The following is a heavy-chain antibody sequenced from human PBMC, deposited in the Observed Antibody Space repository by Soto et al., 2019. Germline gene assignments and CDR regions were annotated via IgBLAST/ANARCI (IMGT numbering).Heavy chain of an antibody. Sequence: GESLKISCAASGFTFSSYGMHWVRQAPGKGLEWVAVISYDGSNKYYADSVKGRFTISRDNSKNTLYLQMNSLRAEDTAVYYCAKDRAAAGNYYYYCMDVWGQGTTVTVSS. D-gene: IGHD6-13*01. CDR2: ISYDGSNK. V-gene: IGHV3-30*18. J-gene: IGHJ6*02. CDR1: GFTFSSYG. CDR3: AKDRAAAGNYYYYCMDV.